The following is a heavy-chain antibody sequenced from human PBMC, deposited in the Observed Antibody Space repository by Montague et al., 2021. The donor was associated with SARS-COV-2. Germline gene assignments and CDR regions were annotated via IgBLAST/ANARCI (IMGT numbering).Heavy chain of an antibody. V-gene: IGHV3-30-3*01. J-gene: IGHJ4*02. CDR1: GFTFSSCA. D-gene: IGHD5-12*01. CDR3: ARMEYGGYGEAFDY. CDR2: ISYDGSNK. Sequence: SLRLSCAASGFTFSSCAMHWVRQAPGKGLAWVAVISYDGSNKYYADSVKGRFTISRDNSKNTLYLQMNSLRAEDTAVYYCARMEYGGYGEAFDYWGQGTKVTVSS.